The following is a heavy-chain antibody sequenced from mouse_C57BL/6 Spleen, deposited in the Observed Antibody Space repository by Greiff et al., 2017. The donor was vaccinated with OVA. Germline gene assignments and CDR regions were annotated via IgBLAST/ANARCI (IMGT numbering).Heavy chain of an antibody. CDR1: GFTFSSYT. CDR2: ISGGGGNT. Sequence: EVKLVESGGGLVKPGGSLKLSCAASGFTFSSYTMSWVRQTPEKRLEWVATISGGGGNTYYPDSVKGRFTISRDNAKNTLYLQMSSLRSEDTALYYCARQGYGSLFFDYRGQGTTLTVSS. V-gene: IGHV5-9*01. CDR3: ARQGYGSLFFDY. J-gene: IGHJ2*01. D-gene: IGHD1-1*01.